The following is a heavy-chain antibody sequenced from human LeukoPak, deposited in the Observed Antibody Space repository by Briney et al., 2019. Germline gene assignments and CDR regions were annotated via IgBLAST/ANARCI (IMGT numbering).Heavy chain of an antibody. V-gene: IGHV4-59*01. CDR1: GGSISSYY. CDR3: ARGGGGYGDYVGYYYYYMDV. CDR2: IYYSGST. D-gene: IGHD4-17*01. Sequence: PSETLSLTCTVSGGSISSYYWSWIRQPPGKGLEWIGYIYYSGSTNYNPSLKSRVTISVDTSKNQFSLKLSSVTAADTAVYYCARGGGGYGDYVGYYYYYMDVWGKGTTVTISS. J-gene: IGHJ6*03.